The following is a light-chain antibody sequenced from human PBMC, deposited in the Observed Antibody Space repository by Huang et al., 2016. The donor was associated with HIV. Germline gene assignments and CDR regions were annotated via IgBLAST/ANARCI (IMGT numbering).Light chain of an antibody. J-gene: IGKJ1*01. CDR1: QGISNY. V-gene: IGKV1-17*03. CDR2: GAS. Sequence: DVQMTQSPSTMSASVGDRVTITCRASQGISNYLVWFQQKPGKAPKRLIYGASTPENGVPSRFGGYVSGTEFTLRITSLQPDDFAVYYCLQHYSYPWTFGQGTKVEI. CDR3: LQHYSYPWT.